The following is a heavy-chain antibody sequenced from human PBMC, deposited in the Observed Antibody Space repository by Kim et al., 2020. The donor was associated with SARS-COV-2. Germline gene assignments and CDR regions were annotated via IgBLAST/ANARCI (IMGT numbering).Heavy chain of an antibody. Sequence: ASVKVSCKASGYTFTSYAMHWVRQAPGQRLEWMGWINAGNGHTKYSQDFHGRVTITRDTSASTAYMELNSLRSEDTAVYYCARNDYNAYWGVDPWGHATL. CDR3: ARNDYNAYWGVDP. J-gene: IGHJ5*02. V-gene: IGHV1-3*01. CDR1: GYTFTSYA. D-gene: IGHD4-4*01. CDR2: INAGNGHT.